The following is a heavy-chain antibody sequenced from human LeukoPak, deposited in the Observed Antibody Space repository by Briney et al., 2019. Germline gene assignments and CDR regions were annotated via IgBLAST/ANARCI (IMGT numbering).Heavy chain of an antibody. Sequence: GGSLRLSCAASGFTFSSYGMHWVRQAPGKGLEWVAVIWYDGSNKYYADSVKGRFTISRDNSKNTLYLQMNSLRAEDTAVYYCARDPLGGDSYYFDYWGQGTLVTVSS. J-gene: IGHJ4*02. V-gene: IGHV3-33*01. CDR2: IWYDGSNK. CDR1: GFTFSSYG. CDR3: ARDPLGGDSYYFDY. D-gene: IGHD3-3*01.